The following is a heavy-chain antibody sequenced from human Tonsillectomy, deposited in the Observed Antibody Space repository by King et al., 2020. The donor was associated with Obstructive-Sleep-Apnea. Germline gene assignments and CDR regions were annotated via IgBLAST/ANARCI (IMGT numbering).Heavy chain of an antibody. CDR3: ARDRKGNYYFDY. V-gene: IGHV3-11*01. CDR1: GFTFGDFY. J-gene: IGHJ4*02. Sequence: VQLVESGGGLVKPGGSLRLSCVGSGFTFGDFYMAWIRQTPGKGLEFVTYISGSGDDKSHADAVRGRFTIFRDNARNSVYLQMNDLRADDTAFYYCARDRKGNYYFDYWGQGTLVTVSS. CDR2: ISGSGDDK.